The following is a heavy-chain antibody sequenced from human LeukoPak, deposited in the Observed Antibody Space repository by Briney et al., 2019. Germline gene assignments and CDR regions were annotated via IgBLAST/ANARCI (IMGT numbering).Heavy chain of an antibody. CDR1: GFXFSYYA. CDR3: VRTYGYCSSTSCYVFDY. D-gene: IGHD2-2*01. J-gene: IGHJ4*02. Sequence: GGSLRLSCSASGFXFSYYAIHWVRQAPGQGLAYVSAISSNGGSTYYADSVKGRFTISRDNSKNTLYLQMSSLRAEDTAVYYCVRTYGYCSSTSCYVFDYWGQGTLVTVSS. V-gene: IGHV3-64D*09. CDR2: ISSNGGST.